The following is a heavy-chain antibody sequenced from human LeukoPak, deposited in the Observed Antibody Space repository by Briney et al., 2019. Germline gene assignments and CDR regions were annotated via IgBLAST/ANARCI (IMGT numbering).Heavy chain of an antibody. D-gene: IGHD2-2*01. V-gene: IGHV3-23*01. CDR3: AKASGVVVVPAAIDY. J-gene: IGHJ4*02. Sequence: QSGGSLRLSCAASGFTFSSYAMSWVRQAPRKGLEWVSGISGSGGSTYYADSVKGRFTISRDNSKNTLYLQMNSLRAEDTAVYYCAKASGVVVVPAAIDYWGQGTLVTVSS. CDR2: ISGSGGST. CDR1: GFTFSSYA.